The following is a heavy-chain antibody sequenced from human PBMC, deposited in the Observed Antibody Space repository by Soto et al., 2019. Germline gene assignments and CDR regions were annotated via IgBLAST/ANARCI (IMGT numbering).Heavy chain of an antibody. V-gene: IGHV3-11*01. CDR1: GFTFSDYY. CDR3: ARDLGYYDSSGYFDY. Sequence: QVQLVESGGGLVKPGGSLRLSCAAYGFTFSDYYRSWIRQAPGKGLECVSYISSSGDITYYADSVKGRVTISRDNAKNSLYLQMHNLRAEDTAVYYCARDLGYYDSSGYFDYWGQGTLITVSS. CDR2: ISSSGDIT. D-gene: IGHD3-22*01. J-gene: IGHJ4*02.